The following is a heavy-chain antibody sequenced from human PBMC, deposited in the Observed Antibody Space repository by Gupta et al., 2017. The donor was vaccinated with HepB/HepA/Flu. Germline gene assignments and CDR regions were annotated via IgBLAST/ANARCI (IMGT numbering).Heavy chain of an antibody. Sequence: EVQLLESGGGLVQPGGSLRLSCAASGFTISGNAMNWVRQAPGKGLEWVSGIGSDMSVQEADSVKGRYTIYRDNAKKTVYLHMKILRAEDTARYYCVTELHSWNAMDVWGKGTTVTVSS. CDR1: GFTISGNA. CDR2: IGSDMSV. D-gene: IGHD3-3*02. V-gene: IGHV3-23*01. J-gene: IGHJ6*03. CDR3: VTELHSWNAMDV.